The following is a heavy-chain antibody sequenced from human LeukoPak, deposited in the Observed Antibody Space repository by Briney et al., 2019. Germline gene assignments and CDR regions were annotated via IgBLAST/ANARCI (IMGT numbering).Heavy chain of an antibody. CDR1: GFTFSSYS. CDR3: ARAPGRRNNYCYYYYMDV. J-gene: IGHJ6*03. V-gene: IGHV3-21*05. D-gene: IGHD1-14*01. Sequence: GGSLRLSCAASGFTFSSYSMNWVRQAPGKGLEWVSYISSSSSYIYYADSVKGRFTISRDNAKNSLYLQMNSLRAEDTAVYYCARAPGRRNNYCYYYYMDVWGKGTTVTVSS. CDR2: ISSSSSYI.